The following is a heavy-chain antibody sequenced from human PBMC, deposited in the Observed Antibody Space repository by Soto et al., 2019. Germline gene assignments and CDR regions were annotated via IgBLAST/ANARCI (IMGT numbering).Heavy chain of an antibody. CDR1: GYSFTNYW. J-gene: IGHJ6*02. V-gene: IGHV5-51*01. CDR2: IYPGYSDT. D-gene: IGHD3-22*01. CDR3: ARQDGGYYYDTSGYYSSMEV. Sequence: GESPKISCKGSGYSFTNYWIGWVRQMPGKGLEWIGIIYPGYSDTRYSPSFQGKDTISADKSISTAYLQWSSLKASDTAMYYCARQDGGYYYDTSGYYSSMEVWGQGTTVTVSS.